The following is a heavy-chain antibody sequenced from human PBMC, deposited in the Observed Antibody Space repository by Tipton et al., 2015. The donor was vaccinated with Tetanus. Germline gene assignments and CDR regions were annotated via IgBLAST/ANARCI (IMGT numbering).Heavy chain of an antibody. D-gene: IGHD3-22*01. CDR2: ISYDGNYK. Sequence: SLRLSCAAPGFTLSNYGMHWVRQAPGKGLEWVAVISYDGNYKYYADSVKGRFTMSRDNSKNTLYLQMNSLRVEDTAVYYCARDGITMTSYYYYGMDVWGQGTTVTVSS. V-gene: IGHV3-30*03. J-gene: IGHJ6*02. CDR1: GFTLSNYG. CDR3: ARDGITMTSYYYYGMDV.